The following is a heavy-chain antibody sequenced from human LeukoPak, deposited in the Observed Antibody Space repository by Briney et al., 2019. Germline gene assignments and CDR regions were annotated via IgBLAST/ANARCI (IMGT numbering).Heavy chain of an antibody. CDR1: GFTFSNYS. CDR3: ANNYGSGTLRVDY. D-gene: IGHD3-10*01. Sequence: PGGSLRLSCAASGFTFSNYSMGWVRQAPGKGLEWVSSISSDSSYISYADSLKGRFTISRDNAQNSLYLQMNSLTAEDTAVYYCANNYGSGTLRVDYWGQGTLVTVSS. CDR2: ISSDSSYI. J-gene: IGHJ4*02. V-gene: IGHV3-21*01.